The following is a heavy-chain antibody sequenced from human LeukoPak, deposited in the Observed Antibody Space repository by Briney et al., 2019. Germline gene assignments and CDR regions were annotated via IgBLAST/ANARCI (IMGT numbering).Heavy chain of an antibody. Sequence: SETLSLTCAVYGGSFSGYYWSWIRQPPGKGLEWIGEINHSGGTNYNPSLKSRVTISVDTSKNQFSLKLSSVTAADTAVYYCARVRRVNYDFWSGSPRTTNWFDPWGQGTLVTVSS. J-gene: IGHJ5*02. CDR3: ARVRRVNYDFWSGSPRTTNWFDP. CDR2: INHSGGT. CDR1: GGSFSGYY. V-gene: IGHV4-34*01. D-gene: IGHD3-3*01.